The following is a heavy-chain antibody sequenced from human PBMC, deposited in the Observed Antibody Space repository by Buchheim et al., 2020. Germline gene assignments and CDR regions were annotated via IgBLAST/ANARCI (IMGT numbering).Heavy chain of an antibody. J-gene: IGHJ4*02. CDR3: AAGPTYYYDSSGYASDY. V-gene: IGHV3-30*03. D-gene: IGHD3-22*01. Sequence: QVQLVESGGGVVQPGRSLRLSCAASGFTFSSYGMHWVRQAPGKGLEWVAVISYDGSNKYYADSVKGRFTIYRDNSKNTLYLQMNSLRAEDTAVYYCAAGPTYYYDSSGYASDYWGQGTL. CDR1: GFTFSSYG. CDR2: ISYDGSNK.